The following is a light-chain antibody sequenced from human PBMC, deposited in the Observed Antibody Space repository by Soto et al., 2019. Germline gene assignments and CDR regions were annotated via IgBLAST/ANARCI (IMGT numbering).Light chain of an antibody. V-gene: IGLV2-11*01. CDR2: DVS. Sequence: QYALTQPRSASGSPGQSNTISCTGTSSAVGGYNYVSWYQQHPAKAPKLIIFDVSKRPSGVPNRFSGSKSGNTASLTISGLRAEDEADYYCCSYVGRNTYVFGTGTKLTVL. J-gene: IGLJ1*01. CDR3: CSYVGRNTYV. CDR1: SSAVGGYNY.